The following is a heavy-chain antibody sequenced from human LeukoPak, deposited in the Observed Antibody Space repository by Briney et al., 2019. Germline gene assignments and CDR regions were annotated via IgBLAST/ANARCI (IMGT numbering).Heavy chain of an antibody. Sequence: SETLSLTCTVSGGSLSGHYWSWIRQPPGKGLEWIGYIYNRGSTNYNPSLKSRVTISVDTSKNQFSLKLRSVTAADTAVYYCARDRPGIAVAGDAFDIWGQGTMVTVSS. CDR3: ARDRPGIAVAGDAFDI. CDR2: IYNRGST. CDR1: GGSLSGHY. J-gene: IGHJ3*02. V-gene: IGHV4-59*11. D-gene: IGHD6-19*01.